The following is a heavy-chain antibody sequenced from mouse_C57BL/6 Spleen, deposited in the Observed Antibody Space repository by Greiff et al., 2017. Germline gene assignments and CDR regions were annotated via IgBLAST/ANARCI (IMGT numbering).Heavy chain of an antibody. V-gene: IGHV1-22*01. CDR3: ARTLIHYYGRTYAMDY. CDR2: INPNNGGT. J-gene: IGHJ4*01. Sequence: EVKLMESGPELVKPGASVKMSCKASGYTFTDYNMHWVKQSHGKSLEWIGYINPNNGGTSYNQKFKGKATLTVNKSSSTAYMVLRSLTSEDSAVYYCARTLIHYYGRTYAMDYWGQGTSVTVSS. CDR1: GYTFTDYN. D-gene: IGHD1-1*01.